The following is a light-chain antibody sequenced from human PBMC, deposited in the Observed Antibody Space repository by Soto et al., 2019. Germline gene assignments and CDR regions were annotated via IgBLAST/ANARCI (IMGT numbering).Light chain of an antibody. V-gene: IGKV3-11*01. CDR1: QSISSY. J-gene: IGKJ4*01. CDR2: DAS. Sequence: EVVLTQSPDTLSLPPGERATLSCRASQSISSYLACYQQKPGQAPRLLIYDASNRATGIPARFSGSGSGTDFTLTISSLEPEDFAVYYCQQRSNWPPTFGGGTKVDIK. CDR3: QQRSNWPPT.